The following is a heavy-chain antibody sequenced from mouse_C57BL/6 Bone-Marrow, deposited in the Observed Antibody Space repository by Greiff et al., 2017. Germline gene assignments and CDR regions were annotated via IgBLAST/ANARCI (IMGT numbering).Heavy chain of an antibody. CDR1: GFTFSSYA. CDR2: ISDGGSYT. J-gene: IGHJ3*01. Sequence: EVQLVESGGGLVKPGGSLKLSCAASGFTFSSYAMSWVRQTPEKRLEWVATISDGGSYTYYPDNVKGRFTISRDNAKNNLYLQMSHLKSEDTAMYYCAREDDYDGLFAYWGQGTLVTVSA. CDR3: AREDDYDGLFAY. D-gene: IGHD2-4*01. V-gene: IGHV5-4*01.